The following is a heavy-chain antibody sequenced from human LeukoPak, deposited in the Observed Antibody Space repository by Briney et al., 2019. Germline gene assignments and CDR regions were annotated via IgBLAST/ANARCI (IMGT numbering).Heavy chain of an antibody. V-gene: IGHV3-53*01. CDR2: IYSGGST. D-gene: IGHD6-13*01. J-gene: IGHJ4*02. CDR3: ARSAAGTYFDY. Sequence: GGSLRLSCAASGFTVSSNYMSWVRQAPGKGLEWVSVIYSGGSTYYADSVKGRFTISRDNSKNTLYLQMNSLRAEDTAVYYCARSAAGTYFDYWGQGTLVTVSS. CDR1: GFTVSSNY.